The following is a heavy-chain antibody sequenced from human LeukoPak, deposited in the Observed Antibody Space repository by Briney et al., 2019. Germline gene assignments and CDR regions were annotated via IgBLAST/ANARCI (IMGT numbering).Heavy chain of an antibody. V-gene: IGHV4-39*07. D-gene: IGHD3-3*01. CDR1: GGSISSSSYY. CDR3: ARDYYDFWSGYGAFDY. Sequence: SETLSLTCTVSGGSISSSSYYWGWIRQPPGTGLEWIGSIYYSGSTYYNPSLKSRVTISVDTSKNQFSLKLSSVTAADTAVYYCARDYYDFWSGYGAFDYWGQGTLVTVSS. CDR2: IYYSGST. J-gene: IGHJ4*02.